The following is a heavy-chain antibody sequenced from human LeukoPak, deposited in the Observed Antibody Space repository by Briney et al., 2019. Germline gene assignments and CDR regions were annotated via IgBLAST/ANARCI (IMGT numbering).Heavy chain of an antibody. CDR2: FDPEDGET. V-gene: IGHV1-24*01. D-gene: IGHD2-8*01. Sequence: GASVKVSCKVSGYTLTELSMHWVRQAPGKGLEWMGGFDPEDGETIYAQKFQGRVTMTEDTSTDTAYMELSSLRSEDTAVYYCATLSVLGYCTNGVCSQPWDYWGQGTLVTVSS. CDR3: ATLSVLGYCTNGVCSQPWDY. CDR1: GYTLTELS. J-gene: IGHJ4*02.